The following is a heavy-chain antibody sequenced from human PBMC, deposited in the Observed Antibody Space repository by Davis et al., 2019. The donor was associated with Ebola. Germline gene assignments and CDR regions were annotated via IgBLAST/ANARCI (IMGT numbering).Heavy chain of an antibody. CDR2: MNPNSGNT. CDR1: GYTFTSYG. Sequence: ASVKVSCKASGYTFTSYGISWVRQAPGQGLEWMGWMNPNSGNTGYAQKFQGRVTMTRNTSISTAYMELSSLRSEDTAVYYCAREGYYYDSSGYYRGIDYWGQGTLVTVSS. V-gene: IGHV1-8*02. D-gene: IGHD3-22*01. J-gene: IGHJ4*02. CDR3: AREGYYYDSSGYYRGIDY.